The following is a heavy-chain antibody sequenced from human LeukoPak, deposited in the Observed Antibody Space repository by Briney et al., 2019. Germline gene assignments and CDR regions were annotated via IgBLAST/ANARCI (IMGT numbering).Heavy chain of an antibody. D-gene: IGHD6-19*01. Sequence: GGSLRLSCAASGFTFHDYAMHWVRQAPGKGLEWVSGISWNSGSIGYADSVKGRFTISRDNAKNSLYLQMNSLRAEDMALYYCAKDMASTMAGGNYFDYWGQGTLVTVSS. CDR2: ISWNSGSI. CDR1: GFTFHDYA. J-gene: IGHJ4*02. V-gene: IGHV3-9*03. CDR3: AKDMASTMAGGNYFDY.